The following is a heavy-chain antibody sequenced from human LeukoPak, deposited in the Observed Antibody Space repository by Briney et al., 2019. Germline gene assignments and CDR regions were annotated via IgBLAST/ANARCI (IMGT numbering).Heavy chain of an antibody. J-gene: IGHJ4*02. CDR1: GFTFSRYW. CDR3: ARAADDDPIDY. D-gene: IGHD1-1*01. V-gene: IGHV3-7*04. CDR2: INEDGSEK. Sequence: GGSLRLSCAASGFTFSRYWMNWVRQAPGKGLEWVAQINEDGSEKHFVDSVKGRFTISRDNAKNSLYLQMNSLRVEDTAVYYCARAADDDPIDYWGQGTLVTVSS.